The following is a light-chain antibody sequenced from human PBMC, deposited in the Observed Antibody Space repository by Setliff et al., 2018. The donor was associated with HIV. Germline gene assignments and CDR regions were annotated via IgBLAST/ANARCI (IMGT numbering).Light chain of an antibody. Sequence: QSVLSQPASVSGSPGQSITITCTGSNSDIGDYKYVSWYQQKPGKAPKLVIYDVTNRPSGISNRFSGSKSGYTASLTISRLQTEDEADYYCSSFTAVTSFVLFGGGTQLTV. CDR2: DVT. V-gene: IGLV2-14*01. CDR1: NSDIGDYKY. J-gene: IGLJ2*01. CDR3: SSFTAVTSFVL.